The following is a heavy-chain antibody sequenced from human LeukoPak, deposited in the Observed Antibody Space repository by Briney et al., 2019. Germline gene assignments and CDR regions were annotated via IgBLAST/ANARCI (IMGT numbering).Heavy chain of an antibody. V-gene: IGHV4-59*01. Sequence: KPSETLSLTCTVSGGSISSYYWNWIRQPPGKGLEWIGYIYYSGSTNYNPSLKSRVTISVDTSKNQFSLGLSSVTAADTAMYYCARDPGRRGSGLDWGQGTLVTVSS. J-gene: IGHJ4*02. CDR1: GGSISSYY. D-gene: IGHD6-25*01. CDR3: ARDPGRRGSGLD. CDR2: IYYSGST.